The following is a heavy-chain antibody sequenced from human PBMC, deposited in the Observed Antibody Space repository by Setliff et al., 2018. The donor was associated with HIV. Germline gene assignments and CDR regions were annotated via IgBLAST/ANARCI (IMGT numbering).Heavy chain of an antibody. CDR1: AGSIISSSYY. CDR2: IYHSGST. Sequence: SETLSLTCTVSAGSIISSSYYWGWIRQPPGKGLEWIGSIYHSGSTYYNPSLKSRVIMSRDIAKNAVYLQMSSLSVEDTAIYYCASHSFGISPPGKDWGQGTLVTVSS. CDR3: ASHSFGISPPGKD. J-gene: IGHJ4*02. D-gene: IGHD3-16*01. V-gene: IGHV4-39*01.